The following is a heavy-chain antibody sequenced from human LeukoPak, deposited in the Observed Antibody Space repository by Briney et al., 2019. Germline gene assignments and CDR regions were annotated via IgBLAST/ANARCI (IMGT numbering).Heavy chain of an antibody. J-gene: IGHJ5*02. CDR2: INPSGGST. CDR1: GYTFTSYY. Sequence: ASVKVSCKASGYTFTSYYMHWVRQAPGQGLEWMGIINPSGGSTSYAQKFQGRVTMTRDTSTSTVYMELSSLRSEDTAVYYCARDLHILTPENWFDPWGQGTLVTVSS. D-gene: IGHD3-9*01. V-gene: IGHV1-46*01. CDR3: ARDLHILTPENWFDP.